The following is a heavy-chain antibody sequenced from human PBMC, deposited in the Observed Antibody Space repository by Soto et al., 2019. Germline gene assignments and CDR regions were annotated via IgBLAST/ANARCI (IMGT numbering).Heavy chain of an antibody. CDR2: ISGGCGST. D-gene: IGHD5-12*01. CDR1: GFTFSSFA. CDR3: AKHSVVLDIVAPVDY. V-gene: IGHV3-23*01. Sequence: GGSLRLSCAASGFTFSSFAMSWVRQAPGKGLEWVSTISGGCGSTYSAGSVKGRLTVSRDNSKNTLYLQMNSLRAEDTAVYYCAKHSVVLDIVAPVDYWGQGTLVTVSS. J-gene: IGHJ4*02.